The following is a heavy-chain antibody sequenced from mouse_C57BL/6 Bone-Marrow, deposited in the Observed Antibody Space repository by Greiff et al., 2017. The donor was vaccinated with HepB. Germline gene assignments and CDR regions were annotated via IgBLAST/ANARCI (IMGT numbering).Heavy chain of an antibody. D-gene: IGHD1-1*01. Sequence: EVKLVESGGGLVQPGGSLSLSCAASGFTFTDYYMSWVRQPPGKALEWLGFIRNKANGYTTEYSASVKGRFTISRDNSQSILYLQMNALRADDSATYYCARYPYYYGSSYWYFDVWGTGTTVTVSS. CDR1: GFTFTDYY. CDR3: ARYPYYYGSSYWYFDV. CDR2: IRNKANGYTT. V-gene: IGHV7-3*01. J-gene: IGHJ1*03.